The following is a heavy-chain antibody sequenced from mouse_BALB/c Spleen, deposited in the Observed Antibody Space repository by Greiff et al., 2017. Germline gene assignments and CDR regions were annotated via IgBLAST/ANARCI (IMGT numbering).Heavy chain of an antibody. D-gene: IGHD3-1*01. J-gene: IGHJ3*01. CDR1: GYTFSSYW. CDR3: ARDGLRSACAY. V-gene: IGHV1-9*01. CDR2: ILPGSGST. Sequence: QVQLQQSGAELMKPGASVKISCKATGYTFSSYWIEWVKQRPGHGLEWIGEILPGSGSTNYNEKFKGKATFTADTSSNTAYMQLSSLTSEDSAVYYCARDGLRSACAYWGQGTLVTVSA.